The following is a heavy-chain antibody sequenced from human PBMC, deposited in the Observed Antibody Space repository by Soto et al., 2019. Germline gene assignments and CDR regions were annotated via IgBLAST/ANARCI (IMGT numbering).Heavy chain of an antibody. V-gene: IGHV4-4*02. Sequence: QVQLQQSGPELVKPSGTLSLTCPVSSGSISSNNWCSWVRPPPGTGLWWIGDIYHSGSPNYTPSLKSRVSLSAEKSKNPFSMKMRAATDAATAVYNSVSERRANIVVGPAAILVLYFDFWDSGTLVP. CDR2: IYHSGSP. CDR1: SGSISSNNW. J-gene: IGHJ2*01. CDR3: VSERRANIVVGPAAILVLYFDF. D-gene: IGHD2-2*01.